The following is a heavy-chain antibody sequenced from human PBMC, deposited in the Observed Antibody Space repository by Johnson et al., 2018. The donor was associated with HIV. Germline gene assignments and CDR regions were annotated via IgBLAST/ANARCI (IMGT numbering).Heavy chain of an antibody. D-gene: IGHD3-10*01. Sequence: QVQLVESGGGVVQPGRSLRLSCAASGFTFSSYAMHWVRQAPGKGLEWVAVISYDGSNKYYAASVKGRFTLSRDNSKNTLYLQMNSLRAEDTAVYYCVSYYYGSGSYYVFGSRDAFDIWGQGTMVTVSS. CDR2: ISYDGSNK. J-gene: IGHJ3*02. V-gene: IGHV3-30-3*01. CDR1: GFTFSSYA. CDR3: VSYYYGSGSYYVFGSRDAFDI.